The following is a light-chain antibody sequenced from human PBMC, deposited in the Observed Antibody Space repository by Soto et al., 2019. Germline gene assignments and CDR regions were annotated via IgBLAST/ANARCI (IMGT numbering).Light chain of an antibody. J-gene: IGKJ1*01. CDR3: QKYNSAPRT. V-gene: IGKV1-27*01. CDR2: AAS. CDR1: QGINSF. Sequence: DIPMTQSPSSLSASIGDRVTITCRASQGINSFLAWYQQKPGKVPKLLIYAASTLQSGVPSRFRGSGSGTDFTLTISSLQPEDAATYYYQKYNSAPRTFGQGTKVEIK.